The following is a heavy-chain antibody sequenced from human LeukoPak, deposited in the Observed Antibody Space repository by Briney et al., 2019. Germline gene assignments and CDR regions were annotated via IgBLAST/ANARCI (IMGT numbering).Heavy chain of an antibody. J-gene: IGHJ4*02. V-gene: IGHV3-30*02. D-gene: IGHD2-8*01. CDR1: GFTLSRYG. CDR3: AKGRGAWGLIDCDD. CDR2: IWNDGSNK. Sequence: PGGSLRLSCPASGFTLSRYGKHWVRQAPGKGLEWVAVIWNDGSNKYYADSVKGRVTISRDNSKNTLYLQMNSLRAEDTAVYFCAKGRGAWGLIDCDDCGQGTLVTVSS.